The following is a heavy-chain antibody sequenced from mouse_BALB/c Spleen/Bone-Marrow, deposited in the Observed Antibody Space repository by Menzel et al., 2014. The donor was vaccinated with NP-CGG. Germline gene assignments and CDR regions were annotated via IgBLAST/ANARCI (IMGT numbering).Heavy chain of an antibody. J-gene: IGHJ3*01. D-gene: IGHD2-14*01. Sequence: GPQLVRPGASVKISCKASGYSFTTYWMRWVKQRPGQGLEWIGMIDPSDSETILNQKFKDKATLTGDKSSGTAYMQLRSPTSEDSAVYYCTGGVLFAYWGQGTLVTVSA. CDR1: GYSFTTYW. CDR2: IDPSDSET. CDR3: TGGVLFAY. V-gene: IGHV1S127*01.